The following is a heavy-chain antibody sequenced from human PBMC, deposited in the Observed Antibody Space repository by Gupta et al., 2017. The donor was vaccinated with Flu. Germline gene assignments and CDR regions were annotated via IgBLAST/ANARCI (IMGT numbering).Heavy chain of an antibody. CDR2: INPDSGGT. D-gene: IGHD2-2*01. J-gene: IGHJ4*02. Sequence: IHWVRQVPGQGLEWMGRINPDSGGTKFAQRFQGRVTMTGDTSITTAYMELSRLRSDDTAVYYCARVPYCSPTRCFQPFDYWGPGSLVTVSS. CDR3: ARVPYCSPTRCFQPFDY. V-gene: IGHV1-2*06.